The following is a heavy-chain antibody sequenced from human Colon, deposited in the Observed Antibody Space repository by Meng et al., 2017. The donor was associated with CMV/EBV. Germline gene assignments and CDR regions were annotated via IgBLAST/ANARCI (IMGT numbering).Heavy chain of an antibody. CDR1: GFIFRDYT. CDR3: AKLLRGQQLIREGDFDH. J-gene: IGHJ4*02. D-gene: IGHD6-13*01. Sequence: GGSLRLSCAASGFIFRDYTMSWVRQAPGKGLEWVSSISGSSSNIYYADSLKGRITISRDNARNSLYLQMNTLTAEGTAVYYCAKLLRGQQLIREGDFDHWGQGTLVTVSS. CDR2: ISGSSSNI. V-gene: IGHV3-21*01.